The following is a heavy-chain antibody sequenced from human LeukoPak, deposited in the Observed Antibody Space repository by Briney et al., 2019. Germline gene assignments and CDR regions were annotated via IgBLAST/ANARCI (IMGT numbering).Heavy chain of an antibody. CDR2: VLPVLGSP. J-gene: IGHJ4*02. CDR3: ARARLPNTSGSWIAS. V-gene: IGHV1-69*10. Sequence: GASVKLSCKASGDTFSSHTIAWVRQAPGQGLEWMGGVLPVLGSPDYAHKFRGRVSITADESTNTAYMELNSLTVEDSAIYYCARARLPNTSGSWIASWGQGTLVTVPS. D-gene: IGHD3-10*01. CDR1: GDTFSSHT.